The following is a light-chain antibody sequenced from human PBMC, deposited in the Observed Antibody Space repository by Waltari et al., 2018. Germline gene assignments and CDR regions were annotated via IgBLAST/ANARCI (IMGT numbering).Light chain of an antibody. J-gene: IGKJ2*01. Sequence: DIQMTQSPSTLSASVGDRVTITCRASQSSSSWLAWYQQKPGKAPNLLIYNASSLESGVPSRFSGSGSRTDFTLTISSLQPDDFATYYCQQYNSYSRTFGQGTKLEIK. V-gene: IGKV1-5*03. CDR2: NAS. CDR3: QQYNSYSRT. CDR1: QSSSSW.